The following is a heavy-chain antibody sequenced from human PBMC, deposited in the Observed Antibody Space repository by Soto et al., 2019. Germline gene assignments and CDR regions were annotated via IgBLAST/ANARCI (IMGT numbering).Heavy chain of an antibody. J-gene: IGHJ4*02. CDR3: ARDMTRTVVPYFEF. V-gene: IGHV1-69*06. CDR2: IIPISGAA. D-gene: IGHD1-7*01. CDR1: GCTFSNYV. Sequence: SVKVSCKASGCTFSNYVVNWVRQAPGQGLEWMGRIIPISGAANYAQKFQGRVTITADKSTSTSYMGLSSLRSEDTAVYYCARDMTRTVVPYFEFWGQGTLVTVSS.